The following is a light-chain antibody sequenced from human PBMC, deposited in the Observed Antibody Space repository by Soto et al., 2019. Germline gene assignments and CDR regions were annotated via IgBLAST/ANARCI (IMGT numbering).Light chain of an antibody. CDR1: SSDVGPYNL. CDR3: CSYAPGNTYV. V-gene: IGLV2-23*02. J-gene: IGLJ1*01. CDR2: EVS. Sequence: QSALTQPASVSGSPGQSITISCTGTSSDVGPYNLVSWYQQHPGKAPKLMIYEVSKWPSGVSSRFSGSKSGNTASLTISGLQAEDEADYYCCSYAPGNTYVFGTGTKLTVL.